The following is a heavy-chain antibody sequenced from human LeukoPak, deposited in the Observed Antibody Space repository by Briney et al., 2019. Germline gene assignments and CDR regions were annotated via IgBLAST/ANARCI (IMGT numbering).Heavy chain of an antibody. CDR3: AKGMTTVTKDAFDI. Sequence: GGSLRLSCAASGCTFDDYAMHWVWQAPGKGLEWVSGISWNSGSIGYADSVKGRFTISRDNAKNSLYLQMNSLRAEDTALYYCAKGMTTVTKDAFDIWGQGTMVTVSS. CDR2: ISWNSGSI. CDR1: GCTFDDYA. J-gene: IGHJ3*02. D-gene: IGHD4-17*01. V-gene: IGHV3-9*01.